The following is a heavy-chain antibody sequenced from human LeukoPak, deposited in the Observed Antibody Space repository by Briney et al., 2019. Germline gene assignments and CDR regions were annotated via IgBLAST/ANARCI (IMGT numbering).Heavy chain of an antibody. J-gene: IGHJ5*02. CDR1: GGSISSYY. V-gene: IGHV4-34*01. CDR2: INHSGST. CDR3: AGSRIQLWGGFDP. D-gene: IGHD5-18*01. Sequence: SETLSLTCTVSGGSISSYYWSWIRQPPGKGLEWIGEINHSGSTNYNPSLKSRVTISVDRSKNQFSLKLSSVTAADTAVYYCAGSRIQLWGGFDPWGQGTLVTVSS.